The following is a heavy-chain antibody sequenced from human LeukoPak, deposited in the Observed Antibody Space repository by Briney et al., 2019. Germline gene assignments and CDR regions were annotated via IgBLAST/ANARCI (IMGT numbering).Heavy chain of an antibody. Sequence: GGSLRLSCAASGFTFSSYAMHWVRQAPGKGLEWVAAISYDGSNKYYADSVKGRFTISRDNSKNTLYLQMNSLRAEDTAVYYCARAGVGATGYWGQGTLVTVSS. CDR3: ARAGVGATGY. CDR1: GFTFSSYA. D-gene: IGHD1-26*01. J-gene: IGHJ4*02. V-gene: IGHV3-30*04. CDR2: ISYDGSNK.